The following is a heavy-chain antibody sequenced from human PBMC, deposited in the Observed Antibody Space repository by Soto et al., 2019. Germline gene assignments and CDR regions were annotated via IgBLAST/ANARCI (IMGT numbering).Heavy chain of an antibody. D-gene: IGHD3-22*01. CDR3: ARARQYYDCEFDP. J-gene: IGHJ5*02. V-gene: IGHV5-10-1*01. CDR2: IDPSDSYT. CDR1: GYSFTSYW. Sequence: PGESLKISCKGSGYSFTSYWISWVRQMPGKGLEWMGRIDPSDSYTNYSPSFQGHVTISADKSISTAYLQWSSLKASDTAMYYCARARQYYDCEFDPWGQGTLVTVS.